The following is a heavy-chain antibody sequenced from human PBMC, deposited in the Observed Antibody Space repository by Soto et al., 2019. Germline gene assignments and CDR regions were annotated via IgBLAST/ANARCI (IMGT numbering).Heavy chain of an antibody. J-gene: IGHJ4*02. Sequence: GGSLRLSCAASGFSFSSFVMHWVRQAPGKGLEWVAVIWFDGSDKYYADSVKGRFTISRDNSKNTLYLQMNSLRAEDPGVYYCVKPYFVESSAYSRRADYWGQVTLVTGSS. D-gene: IGHD3-22*01. CDR1: GFSFSSFV. CDR3: VKPYFVESSAYSRRADY. CDR2: IWFDGSDK. V-gene: IGHV3-33*06.